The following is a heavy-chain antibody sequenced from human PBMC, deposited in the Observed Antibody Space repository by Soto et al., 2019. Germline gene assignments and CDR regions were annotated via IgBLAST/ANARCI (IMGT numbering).Heavy chain of an antibody. D-gene: IGHD2-15*01. J-gene: IGHJ3*02. CDR1: GDSVSSNSAA. CDR2: TYYRSKWYN. CDR3: ERERIGALPDAFDI. V-gene: IGHV6-1*01. Sequence: SQTLSLTCAISGDSVSSNSAAWIWIRQSPSRGLEWLGRTYYRSKWYNDYAVSVKSRITINPDTSKNQFSLQLNSVTPEDTVVYYCERERIGALPDAFDIWGKGTMVTVSS.